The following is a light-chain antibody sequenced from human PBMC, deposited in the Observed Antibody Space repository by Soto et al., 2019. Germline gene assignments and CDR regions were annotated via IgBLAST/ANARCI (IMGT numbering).Light chain of an antibody. V-gene: IGLV7-46*01. CDR3: LLSYNGARGV. Sequence: QAVVTQEPSLTVSPGGTVTLTCGSRTGAVTSGHYPYWFQQKPGQAPRTLIYDTSNRHSCTPAQFSGSLLGGKAALTLSGAQAEDEAEYYCLLSYNGARGVFGGRTKLTVL. CDR1: TGAVTSGHY. CDR2: DTS. J-gene: IGLJ2*01.